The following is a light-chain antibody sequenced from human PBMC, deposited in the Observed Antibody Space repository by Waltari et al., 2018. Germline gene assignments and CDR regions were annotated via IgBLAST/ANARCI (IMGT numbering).Light chain of an antibody. Sequence: SYELTQPPSVSVSPGQTASITCSGDKLGDKYACWYRQKPGQSPVLVIYQDTKRPSGIPERSSGSNSGSTATLTISGTQALDEADYYCQAWDSSNYVVFGGGTKLTVL. CDR2: QDT. CDR1: KLGDKY. CDR3: QAWDSSNYVV. J-gene: IGLJ2*01. V-gene: IGLV3-1*01.